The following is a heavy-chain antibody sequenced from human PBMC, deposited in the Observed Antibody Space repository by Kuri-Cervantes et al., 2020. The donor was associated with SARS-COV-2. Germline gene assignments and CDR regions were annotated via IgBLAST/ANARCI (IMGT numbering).Heavy chain of an antibody. CDR2: IKQDGSEK. Sequence: GESLKISCAASGFTFSSYWMSWVRQAPGKGLEWVANIKQDGSEKYYVDSVKGRFTISRDNAKNSLYLQMNSLRAEDTAVYYCAKDSVVGSGWFFDYWGQGTLVTVSS. D-gene: IGHD6-19*01. V-gene: IGHV3-7*01. CDR1: GFTFSSYW. J-gene: IGHJ4*02. CDR3: AKDSVVGSGWFFDY.